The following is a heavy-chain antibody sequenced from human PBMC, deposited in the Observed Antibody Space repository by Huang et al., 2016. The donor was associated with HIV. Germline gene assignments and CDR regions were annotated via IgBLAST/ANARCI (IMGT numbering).Heavy chain of an antibody. D-gene: IGHD6-19*01. CDR3: ARVRAVAGRIAFDV. CDR1: GFSLRNPRLG. CDR2: IFSTDEK. V-gene: IGHV2-26*01. Sequence: QVTLKESGPALVRPTETLTLTCNVSGFSLRNPRLGVGWIRQPTWRALEWLANIFSTDEKFYSTSLKSRLTISKDISKSQVVVCMTNMDPVDTATYFCARVRAVAGRIAFDVWGQGTTVAVSS. J-gene: IGHJ3*01.